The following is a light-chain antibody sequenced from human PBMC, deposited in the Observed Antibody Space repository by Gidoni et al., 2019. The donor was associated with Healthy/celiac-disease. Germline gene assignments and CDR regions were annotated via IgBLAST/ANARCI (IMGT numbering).Light chain of an antibody. CDR1: QSISSY. CDR2: DAA. CDR3: QQNYSTPHT. V-gene: IGKV1-39*01. Sequence: DIQMTPSPSALSASVGDRVTITCRASQSISSYLNWYQQKPGKAPKLLIYDAASLQSGVPSRFSGSGSGTDFTLTISSLQPEDVATYYCQQNYSTPHTFGQGTKLEIK. J-gene: IGKJ2*01.